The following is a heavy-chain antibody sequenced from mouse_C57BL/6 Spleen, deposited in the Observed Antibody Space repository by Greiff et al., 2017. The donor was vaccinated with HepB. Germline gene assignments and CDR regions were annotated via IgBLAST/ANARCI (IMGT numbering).Heavy chain of an antibody. J-gene: IGHJ3*01. D-gene: IGHD2-3*01. CDR1: GYAFSSSW. CDR2: IYPGDGDT. V-gene: IGHV1-82*01. CDR3: ARSGESGGYYVRPAWFAY. Sequence: QVQLKQSGPELVKPGASVKISCKASGYAFSSSWMNWVKQRPGKGLEWIGRIYPGDGDTNYNGKFKGKATLTADKSSSTAYMQLSSLTSEDSAVYFCARSGESGGYYVRPAWFAYWGQGTLVTVSA.